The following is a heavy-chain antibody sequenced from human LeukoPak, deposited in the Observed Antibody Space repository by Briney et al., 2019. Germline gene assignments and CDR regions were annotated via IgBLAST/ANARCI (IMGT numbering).Heavy chain of an antibody. D-gene: IGHD2-2*02. CDR3: ARYTEYYFDY. CDR1: GFTFSNHE. CDR2: MKRDGSEV. V-gene: IGHV3-7*01. Sequence: PGGSLRLSCAASGFTFSNHEINWVRQAPGKGLEWVANMKRDGSEVYYANSVKGHFTISRDNAKNSLYLQMNSLRAEDTAVYYCARYTEYYFDYWGQGTLVTVSS. J-gene: IGHJ4*02.